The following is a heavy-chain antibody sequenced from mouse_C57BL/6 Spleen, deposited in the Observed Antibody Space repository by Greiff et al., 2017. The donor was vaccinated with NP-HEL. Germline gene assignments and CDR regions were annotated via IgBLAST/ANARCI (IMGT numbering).Heavy chain of an antibody. CDR3: ARFSYSNVDY. J-gene: IGHJ2*01. CDR1: GYSFTGYY. CDR2: INPSTGGT. Sequence: VQLKQSGPELVKPGASVKISCKASGYSFTGYYMNWVKQSPEKSLEWIGEINPSTGGTTYNQKFKAKATLTVDKSSSTAYMQLKSLTSEDSAVYYCARFSYSNVDYWGQGTTLTVSS. D-gene: IGHD2-5*01. V-gene: IGHV1-42*01.